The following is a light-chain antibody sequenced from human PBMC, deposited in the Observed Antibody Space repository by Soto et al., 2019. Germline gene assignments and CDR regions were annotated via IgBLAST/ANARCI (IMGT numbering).Light chain of an antibody. V-gene: IGKV3-15*01. CDR3: QQYNNWPPYT. J-gene: IGKJ2*01. Sequence: EIVMTQSPATLSVSPGERATLSCRASQSVSSNLAWYQQRPGQAPRLLIYGASARATSLPARFSGSGSGTEFTLTISSLQSEDFAVYYCQQYNNWPPYTFGQGTKLEIK. CDR2: GAS. CDR1: QSVSSN.